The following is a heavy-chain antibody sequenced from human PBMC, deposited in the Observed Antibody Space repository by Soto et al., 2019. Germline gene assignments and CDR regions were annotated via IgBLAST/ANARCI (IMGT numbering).Heavy chain of an antibody. CDR1: GYSFTNYG. CDR2: ISGFNGNT. CDR3: ARDRGVAPPVAGNTHYYYYMDV. V-gene: IGHV1-18*01. Sequence: QDQLVQSGAEVKKPGASVTVSCRASGYSFTNYGITWVRQAPGQGLEWMGWISGFNGNTHYAQKLQGRVTMTTDASTSTAYMGLRGLRPDDTAVNYCARDRGVAPPVAGNTHYYYYMDVWGKGTTVTVSS. D-gene: IGHD6-19*01. J-gene: IGHJ6*03.